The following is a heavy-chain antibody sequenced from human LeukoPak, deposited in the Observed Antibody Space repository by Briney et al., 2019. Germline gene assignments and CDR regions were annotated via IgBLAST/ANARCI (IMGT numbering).Heavy chain of an antibody. CDR3: VRESLNFDC. J-gene: IGHJ4*02. CDR2: TYYRSKWYT. Sequence: SQTLSLTCAISGDSVSSNRAAWNRIRQSPSRGLEWLGRTYYRSKWYTDSAVSVKSRITISADTSKNQFSLQLNSVTPEDTAVYYCVRESLNFDCWGQGTLVTVSS. V-gene: IGHV6-1*01. CDR1: GDSVSSNRAA.